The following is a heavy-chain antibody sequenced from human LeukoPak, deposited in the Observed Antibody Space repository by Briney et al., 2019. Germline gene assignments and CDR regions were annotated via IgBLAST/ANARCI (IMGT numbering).Heavy chain of an antibody. CDR3: AGASVPIMNDYGDYHRHYYYGMDV. CDR2: INHSGST. Sequence: PSETLSLTCAVYGGSFSGYYWSWIRQSPGKGLEWIGEINHSGSTNYNPSLKSRVTISVDTSKNQFSLKLSSVTVADTAVYYCAGASVPIMNDYGDYHRHYYYGMDVWGQGTTVTVSS. V-gene: IGHV4-34*09. CDR1: GGSFSGYY. J-gene: IGHJ6*02. D-gene: IGHD4-17*01.